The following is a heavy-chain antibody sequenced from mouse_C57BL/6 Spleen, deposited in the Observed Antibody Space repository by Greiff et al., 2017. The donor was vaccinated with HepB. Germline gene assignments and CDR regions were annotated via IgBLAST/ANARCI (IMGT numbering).Heavy chain of an antibody. CDR2: ISSGGSYT. CDR1: GFTFSSYG. D-gene: IGHD2-4*01. J-gene: IGHJ3*01. CDR3: ASPIYYDYDGGFAY. V-gene: IGHV5-6*01. Sequence: EVMLVDSGGDLVKPGGSLKLSCAASGFTFSSYGMSWVRQTPDKRLEWVATISSGGSYTYYPDSVKGRFTISRDNAKNTLYLQMSSLKSEDTAMYYCASPIYYDYDGGFAYWGQGTLVTVSA.